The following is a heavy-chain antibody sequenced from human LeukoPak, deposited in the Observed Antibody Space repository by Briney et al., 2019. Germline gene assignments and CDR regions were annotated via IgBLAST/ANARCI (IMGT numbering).Heavy chain of an antibody. V-gene: IGHV3-23*01. CDR2: ISGSGGST. Sequence: GGSLRLSCAASGFXFSSYAMSWVRQAPGKGLKWVSLISGSGGSTYYADSVEGRFTISRDNSKNTLYLQMNSLRAEDTAVYYCAKFTGYSYYYGMDVWGQGTTVTVSS. J-gene: IGHJ6*02. D-gene: IGHD5-18*01. CDR3: AKFTGYSYYYGMDV. CDR1: GFXFSSYA.